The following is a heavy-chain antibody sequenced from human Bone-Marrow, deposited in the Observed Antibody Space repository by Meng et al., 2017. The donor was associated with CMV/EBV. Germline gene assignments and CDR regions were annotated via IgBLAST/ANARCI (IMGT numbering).Heavy chain of an antibody. J-gene: IGHJ4*02. V-gene: IGHV3-23*01. CDR2: IGGSGGST. CDR3: AKRDQYYDILTGYYNALIFDY. Sequence: SSYAMSWVRKAPGKGLEWVSAIGGSGGSTYYADSVKGRFTISRDNSKNTLYLQMNSLRAEDTAVYYCAKRDQYYDILTGYYNALIFDYWGQGTLVTVS. D-gene: IGHD3-9*01. CDR1: SSYA.